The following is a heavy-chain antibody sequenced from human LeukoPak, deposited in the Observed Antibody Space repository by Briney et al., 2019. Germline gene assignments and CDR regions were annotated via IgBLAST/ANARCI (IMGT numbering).Heavy chain of an antibody. CDR2: IIPIFGTA. V-gene: IGHV1-69*13. J-gene: IGHJ5*02. CDR3: ARHGYSSGWIWFDP. D-gene: IGHD6-19*01. CDR1: GGTFSSYA. Sequence: GASVKVSCKASGGTFSSYAISWVRQAPGQGLEWMGGIIPIFGTANYAQKFQGRVTITADESTSTAYMELSSLRSEDTAVYYCARHGYSSGWIWFDPWGQGTLVTVSS.